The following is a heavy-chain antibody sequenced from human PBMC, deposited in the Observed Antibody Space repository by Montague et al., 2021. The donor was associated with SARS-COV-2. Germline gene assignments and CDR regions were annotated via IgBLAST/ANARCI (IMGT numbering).Heavy chain of an antibody. CDR1: GGPISGYY. V-gene: IGHV4-59*01. CDR3: ARDRFIAGGRLPHGFDP. J-gene: IGHJ5*02. CDR2: IYYSGGI. Sequence: SETLSLTCSVSGGPISGYYWSWIRQSPGKGLEWIGYIYYSGGIIXXLSLKSRVIISVDTSESQFSLKLSSVTAADTAVYYCARDRFIAGGRLPHGFDPWGQGTLVTVSS. D-gene: IGHD6-13*01.